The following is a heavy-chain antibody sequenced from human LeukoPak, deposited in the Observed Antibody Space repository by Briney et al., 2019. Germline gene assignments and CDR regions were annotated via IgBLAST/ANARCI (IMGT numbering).Heavy chain of an antibody. D-gene: IGHD4-17*01. CDR3: AREQYGDYLDY. CDR1: GFTFSSSG. J-gene: IGHJ4*02. Sequence: GGSLRLFCAASGFTFSSSGMHWVRQAPGKGPEWVAFIRYDGSNKDYADSVKGRFTISRDNAKNSLYLQMNSLRAEDTAVYYCAREQYGDYLDYWGQGALVTVSS. CDR2: IRYDGSNK. V-gene: IGHV3-30*02.